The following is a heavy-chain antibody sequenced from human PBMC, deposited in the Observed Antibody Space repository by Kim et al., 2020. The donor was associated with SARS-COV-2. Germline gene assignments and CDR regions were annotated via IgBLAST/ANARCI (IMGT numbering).Heavy chain of an antibody. CDR2: IGAYNGMS. D-gene: IGHD2-21*02. V-gene: IGHV1-18*01. CDR1: GYTFAAYG. Sequence: AAVKVSCKASGYTFAAYGISWVRPARGQGLEWMGGIGAYNGMSDYGQTFHDRITMTTDISSSIAYLEVRSLRSDDTAIYYCARGGRGDHFYNGMDVWGQGTAVIVSS. J-gene: IGHJ6*02. CDR3: ARGGRGDHFYNGMDV.